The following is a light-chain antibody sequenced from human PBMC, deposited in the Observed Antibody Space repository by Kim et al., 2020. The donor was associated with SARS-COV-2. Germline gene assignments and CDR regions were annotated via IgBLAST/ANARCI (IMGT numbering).Light chain of an antibody. CDR3: QQSNDWPPLT. V-gene: IGKV3-15*01. J-gene: IGKJ1*01. CDR1: QTINNK. Sequence: SPGERATLSCRASQTINNKLVWYQQKPGQAPRLLIYDATTRATGVPARFIGSGSETDFTLTISSLQSEDFAVYYCQQSNDWPPLTFGQGTKVDNK. CDR2: DAT.